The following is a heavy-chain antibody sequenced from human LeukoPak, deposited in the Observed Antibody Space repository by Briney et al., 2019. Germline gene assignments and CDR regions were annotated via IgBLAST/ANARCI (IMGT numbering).Heavy chain of an antibody. V-gene: IGHV3-30*02. D-gene: IGHD2-2*01. Sequence: GGSLKLSCAASGFTFSTYGMHWVRQAPGKGLEWVAFIRYDGNNKYYADFVKGRFTISRDNSKNTLYLHMNSLRTEDTAVYYCAKIEGKYQLANVPDHWVQGSLVTVSS. CDR1: GFTFSTYG. CDR2: IRYDGNNK. CDR3: AKIEGKYQLANVPDH. J-gene: IGHJ4*02.